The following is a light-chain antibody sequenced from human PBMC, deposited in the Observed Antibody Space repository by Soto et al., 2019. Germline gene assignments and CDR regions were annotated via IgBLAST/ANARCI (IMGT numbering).Light chain of an antibody. J-gene: IGKJ2*01. Sequence: EIVLTQSPGTLSLSPGERATLSCRASQSVSSSYLGWYQQKPGQAPRPLIYGASSRATGIPDRFSGSGSGTDFTLTISRLEPEDFAVYYCQQYGSSPRTFGQGTKLEIK. CDR3: QQYGSSPRT. CDR1: QSVSSSY. V-gene: IGKV3-20*01. CDR2: GAS.